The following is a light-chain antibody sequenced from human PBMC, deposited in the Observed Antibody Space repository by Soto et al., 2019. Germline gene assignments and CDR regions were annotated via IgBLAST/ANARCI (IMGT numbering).Light chain of an antibody. CDR1: QSVLYSSNNKNY. J-gene: IGKJ4*01. CDR3: QQYYSTPLT. CDR2: WAS. V-gene: IGKV4-1*01. Sequence: DIVMTQSPDSLAVSLGERATINCKSSQSVLYSSNNKNYLVWYQQRPGQPPKLLLYWASTRESGVPDRLSGSGSGTDFTLTISSXQAEDVAVYYCQQYYSTPLTFGGGTKVDIK.